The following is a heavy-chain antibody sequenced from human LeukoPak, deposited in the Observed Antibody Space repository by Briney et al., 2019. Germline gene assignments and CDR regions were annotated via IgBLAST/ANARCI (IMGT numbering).Heavy chain of an antibody. CDR1: EFIFSDFA. CDR2: ISNSSSYI. J-gene: IGHJ4*02. Sequence: PGGSLRLSCTASEFIFSDFAMSWVRQAPGKGLEWVSSISNSSSYIYYADSVKGRFTISRDNAKNSLYLQMNSLRAEDTAVYYCARDLRGKWELLSVFDYWGQGTLVTVSS. CDR3: ARDLRGKWELLSVFDY. D-gene: IGHD1-26*01. V-gene: IGHV3-21*01.